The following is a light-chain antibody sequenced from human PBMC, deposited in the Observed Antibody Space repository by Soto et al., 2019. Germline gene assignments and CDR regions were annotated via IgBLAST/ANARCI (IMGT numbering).Light chain of an antibody. CDR1: QSVSSN. V-gene: IGKV3-15*01. J-gene: IGKJ1*01. Sequence: EIVMTQSPATLSVSPGERATLSCRASQSVSSNLAWYQQKPGQAPRLLIYGASTRATGIPARFSGSGSGTEFTLPISSLQSEEFAVYYCQQYNNWPGTFGQGTKVEIK. CDR2: GAS. CDR3: QQYNNWPGT.